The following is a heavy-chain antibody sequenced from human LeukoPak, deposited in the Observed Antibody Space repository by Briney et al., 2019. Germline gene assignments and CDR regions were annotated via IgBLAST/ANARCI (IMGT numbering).Heavy chain of an antibody. CDR2: IKSKTDGGTT. Sequence: GGSLRLSCAASGFTFSNAWMSWVRQAPGKGLEWVGRIKSKTDGGTTDYAAPVKGRFTISRDDSKNTLYLQMNSLKTEDTAVYYCTTDNILMYYDILTGATTFDLWGRGTLVTVSS. CDR3: TTDNILMYYDILTGATTFDL. CDR1: GFTFSNAW. J-gene: IGHJ2*01. D-gene: IGHD3-9*01. V-gene: IGHV3-15*01.